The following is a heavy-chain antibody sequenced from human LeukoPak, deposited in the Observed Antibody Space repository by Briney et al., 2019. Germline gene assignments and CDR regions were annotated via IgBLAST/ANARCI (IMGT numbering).Heavy chain of an antibody. CDR2: IRYGGSEN. CDR3: AARRRDAYKYGAFDI. CDR1: GFSFINYG. V-gene: IGHV3-30*02. D-gene: IGHD5-24*01. Sequence: SGGSLRLSCAASGFSFINYGIHWVRQAPGKGLEWVTFIRYGGSENQYSDSVKGRFTISRDNSRNTLNLQMTGLRTEDTAVYYCAARRRDAYKYGAFDIWGQGTMVAVYS. J-gene: IGHJ3*02.